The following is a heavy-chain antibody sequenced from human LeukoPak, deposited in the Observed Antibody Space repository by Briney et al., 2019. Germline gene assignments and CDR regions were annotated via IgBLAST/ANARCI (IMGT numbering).Heavy chain of an antibody. CDR1: GGTFSSYA. D-gene: IGHD3-16*01. J-gene: IGHJ6*02. Sequence: SVKVSCKASGGTFSSYAISWVRQAPGQGLEWMGGIIPIFGTANYAQKFQGRVTITADESTSTAYMELSSLRSEDTAVYYCVTDRFSLDYYYYGMDVWGQGATVTVSS. V-gene: IGHV1-69*01. CDR3: VTDRFSLDYYYYGMDV. CDR2: IIPIFGTA.